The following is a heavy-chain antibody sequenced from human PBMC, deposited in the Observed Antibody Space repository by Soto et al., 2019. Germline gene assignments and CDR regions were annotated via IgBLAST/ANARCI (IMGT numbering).Heavy chain of an antibody. CDR3: AREGYQLPIRNSYYYYYGMDV. D-gene: IGHD2-2*01. V-gene: IGHV1-18*01. CDR1: GYTFTSYG. CDR2: ISAYNGNT. Sequence: ASVKVSCNAPGYTFTSYGISWVRQAPGQGLEWMGWISAYNGNTNYAQKLQGRVTMTTDTSTSTAYMELRSLRSDDTAVYYCAREGYQLPIRNSYYYYYGMDVWGQGTTVTVSS. J-gene: IGHJ6*02.